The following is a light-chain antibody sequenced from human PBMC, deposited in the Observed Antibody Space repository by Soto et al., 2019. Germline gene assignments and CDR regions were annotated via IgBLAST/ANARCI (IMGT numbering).Light chain of an antibody. CDR3: QQYDDWPPWT. J-gene: IGKJ1*01. CDR1: QRVSRK. V-gene: IGKV3-15*01. Sequence: EIVMAQSPGTLSGYPGESATLFAGASQRVSRKLVWYQQKPGQAPRLLIFDASNRADGTPARFSGSGSGTEFTLTISSLQSEDFAVYYCQQYDDWPPWTFGQGTKVDIK. CDR2: DAS.